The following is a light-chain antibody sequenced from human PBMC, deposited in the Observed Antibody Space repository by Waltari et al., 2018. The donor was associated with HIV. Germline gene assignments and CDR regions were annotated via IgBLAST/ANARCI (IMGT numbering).Light chain of an antibody. CDR3: SSYSSRSVLV. V-gene: IGLV2-14*01. CDR2: EVS. J-gene: IGLJ2*01. Sequence: SALTQPASLSGSPGQSITVSCTGTSSDVGAYKYVSWYQQHPGKAPKLRLYEVSHRPSGVPNRFSGSKSGNTVSLTICGLQAEDEVDYYCSSYSSRSVLVFGGGTNLTVL. CDR1: SSDVGAYKY.